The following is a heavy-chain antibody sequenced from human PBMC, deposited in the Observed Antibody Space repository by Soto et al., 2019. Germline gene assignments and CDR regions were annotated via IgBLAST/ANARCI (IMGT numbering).Heavy chain of an antibody. J-gene: IGHJ3*02. D-gene: IGHD6-13*01. CDR1: GGSISSYY. V-gene: IGHV4-59*08. CDR2: IYYSGST. CDR3: ARRYSSAFDI. Sequence: QVQLQESGPGLVKPSETLSLTCTVSGGSISSYYWSWIRQPPGKGLEWIGYIYYSGSTNYNPSLPGRVTISVDTSKNQFSLKLSSVTAADTAVYYCARRYSSAFDIWGQGTMVTVSS.